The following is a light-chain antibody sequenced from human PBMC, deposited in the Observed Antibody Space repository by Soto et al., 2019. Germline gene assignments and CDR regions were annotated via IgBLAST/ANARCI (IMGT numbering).Light chain of an antibody. V-gene: IGLV1-40*01. Sequence: QSVLTQPPSVSGAPGQRVTISCTGSSSNIGAGYDVHWYQQLPGTAPKLLIYVNINRPSGVPDRFSDSKSGTSASLAITGLQAEDEAYYYWQSSDSNLSEVFSGGTKVTVL. CDR2: VNI. J-gene: IGLJ2*01. CDR3: QSSDSNLSEV. CDR1: SSNIGAGYD.